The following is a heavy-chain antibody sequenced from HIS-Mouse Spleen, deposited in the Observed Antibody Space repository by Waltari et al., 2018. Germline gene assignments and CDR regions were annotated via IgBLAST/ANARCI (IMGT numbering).Heavy chain of an antibody. D-gene: IGHD3-10*01. V-gene: IGHV4-34*01. CDR1: GGSCSGYY. Sequence: QVQLQQWGAGLLKPSETLSLTCAVYGGSCSGYYWSWIRQPPGKGLEWIGEINHSGSTNYNPSLKSRVTISVDTSKNQFSLKLSSVTAADTAVYYCASPDYGSGSYWGQGTLVTVSS. CDR3: ASPDYGSGSY. CDR2: INHSGST. J-gene: IGHJ4*02.